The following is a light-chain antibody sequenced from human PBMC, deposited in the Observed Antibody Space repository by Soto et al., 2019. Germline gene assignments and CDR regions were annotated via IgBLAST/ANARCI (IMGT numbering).Light chain of an antibody. V-gene: IGKV3-20*01. CDR2: DAS. J-gene: IGKJ1*01. Sequence: IVLTQSPGTLSLSPGERATLSCRATQTVTGNYLAWYQKKPGQGPRLLIYDASSSATGIPDRFSGSGSGTDFTLTISRLEPEDSAVYYCQEYGSSRTFGQGTKVEIK. CDR3: QEYGSSRT. CDR1: QTVTGNY.